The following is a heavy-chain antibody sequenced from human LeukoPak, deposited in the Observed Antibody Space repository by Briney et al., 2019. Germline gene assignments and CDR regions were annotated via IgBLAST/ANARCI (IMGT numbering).Heavy chain of an antibody. D-gene: IGHD2-2*01. CDR1: GFTFSSYS. Sequence: GGSLRLSCAASGFTFSSYSMNWVRQAPGKGLEWVSSISSSSSYIYYADSVKGRFTISRDNAKNSLYLQMNSLRAEDTAVYYCAKEVPAAMTPNWFDPWGQGTLVTVSS. CDR3: AKEVPAAMTPNWFDP. J-gene: IGHJ5*02. V-gene: IGHV3-21*04. CDR2: ISSSSSYI.